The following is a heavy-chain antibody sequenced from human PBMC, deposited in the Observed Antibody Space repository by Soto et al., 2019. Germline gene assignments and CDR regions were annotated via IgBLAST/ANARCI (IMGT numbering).Heavy chain of an antibody. CDR3: ARDRATFDY. D-gene: IGHD1-26*01. J-gene: IGHJ4*02. CDR2: ISGSGSNT. CDR1: GFTFTSYA. Sequence: GGSLRLSCAASGFTFTSYAMSWVRLTPGKGLEWVSAISGSGSNTFYADSVRGRFTISRDNSKNTVFLQMNNLRAEDTAVYFCARDRATFDYWGQGARVTVSS. V-gene: IGHV3-23*01.